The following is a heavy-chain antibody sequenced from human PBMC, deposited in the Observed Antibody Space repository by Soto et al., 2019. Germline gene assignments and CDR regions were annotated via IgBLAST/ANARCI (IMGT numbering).Heavy chain of an antibody. D-gene: IGHD1-26*01. J-gene: IGHJ4*02. Sequence: SETLSLTCTVSGGSISSGDYYWSWIRQPPGKGLEWIGYIYYSGSTYYNPSLKSRVTISVDTSKNQFSLKLSFVTAADTAVYYCARRGGGNYPFYFDYWGQGALVTVSS. V-gene: IGHV4-30-4*01. CDR1: GGSISSGDYY. CDR2: IYYSGST. CDR3: ARRGGGNYPFYFDY.